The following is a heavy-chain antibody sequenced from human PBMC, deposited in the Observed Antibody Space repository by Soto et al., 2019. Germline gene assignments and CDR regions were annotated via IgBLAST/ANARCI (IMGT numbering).Heavy chain of an antibody. D-gene: IGHD4-17*01. Sequence: QVQLVESGGGVVQPGRSLRLSCAASGFTFSSYGMHWVRQAPGKGLEWVAVISYDGSNKYYADSVKGRFTIYRDNSKNTLYLQMNSLRAEDTAVYYCAKDPLYGDYEAYFDYWGQGTMVTVSS. CDR1: GFTFSSYG. J-gene: IGHJ4*02. CDR2: ISYDGSNK. CDR3: AKDPLYGDYEAYFDY. V-gene: IGHV3-30*18.